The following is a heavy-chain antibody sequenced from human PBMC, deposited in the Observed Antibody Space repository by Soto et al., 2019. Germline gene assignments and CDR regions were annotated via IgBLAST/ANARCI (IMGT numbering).Heavy chain of an antibody. CDR1: EFTFSDYA. D-gene: IGHD4-17*01. CDR2: ITASGDYA. V-gene: IGHV3-23*01. Sequence: EVQQLESGGGLVQPGGSLRLSCAAAEFTFSDYAMTWVRLAPGRGLEWVSSITASGDYAQYTDSVKGRFSVSRDNSRSTLFLQMESLRDEDTAIYFCGRDPNGDDMGGFEMWGRGTMVTVSS. CDR3: GRDPNGDDMGGFEM. J-gene: IGHJ3*02.